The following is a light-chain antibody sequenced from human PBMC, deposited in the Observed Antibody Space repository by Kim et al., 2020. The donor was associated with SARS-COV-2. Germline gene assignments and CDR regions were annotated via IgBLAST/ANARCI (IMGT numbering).Light chain of an antibody. CDR3: QHYGRPPPIT. CDR2: SAS. CDR1: QSVSNSY. J-gene: IGKJ5*01. Sequence: EIELTQSPGTLSLSPGERATLSCRASQSVSNSYLAWYQQKPGQAPRLLIHSASSRATGIPDRFSGSGSGTDFTLTISRLEPEDFAVYYCQHYGRPPPITFGQGTRLEIK. V-gene: IGKV3-20*01.